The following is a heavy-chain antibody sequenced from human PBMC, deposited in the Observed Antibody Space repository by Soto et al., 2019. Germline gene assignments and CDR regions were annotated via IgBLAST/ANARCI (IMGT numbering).Heavy chain of an antibody. CDR3: ARLAIVVVPAASGDYYGMDV. CDR2: IDPSDSYT. J-gene: IGHJ6*04. CDR1: GYSFTSYW. V-gene: IGHV5-10-1*01. D-gene: IGHD2-2*01. Sequence: GESLKISRNGSGYSFTSYWIGWVRQMPWKGLEWVGRIDPSDSYTNYSPSFQGHVTLSADKSISTAYLPWSSLKASDTAMYYCARLAIVVVPAASGDYYGMDVWGKGTTVTVSS.